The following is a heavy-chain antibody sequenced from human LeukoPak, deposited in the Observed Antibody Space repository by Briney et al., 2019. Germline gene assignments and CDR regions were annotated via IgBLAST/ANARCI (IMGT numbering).Heavy chain of an antibody. CDR3: AKTYVDTTFFDY. CDR1: GFTFRSFA. CDR2: ITGSGGSA. V-gene: IGHV3-23*01. D-gene: IGHD5-18*01. Sequence: GGSLRLSCAASGFTFRSFAMSWVRQAPGKGLEWVSAITGSGGSAWYVDSVKGRFTISRDNSKNTLYLQMNSLRAEDTAVYYCAKTYVDTTFFDYWGQGTLVTVSS. J-gene: IGHJ4*02.